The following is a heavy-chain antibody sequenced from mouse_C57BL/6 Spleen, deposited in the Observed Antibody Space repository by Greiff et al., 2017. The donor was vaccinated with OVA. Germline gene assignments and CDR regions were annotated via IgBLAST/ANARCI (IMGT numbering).Heavy chain of an antibody. CDR1: GFTFSNYW. CDR2: IRLKSDNYAT. V-gene: IGHV6-3*01. Sequence: EVQRVESGGGLVQPGGSMKLSCVASGFTFSNYWMNWVRQSPEKGLEWVAQIRLKSDNYATHYAESVKGRFTISRDDSKSSVYLQMNNLRAEDTGIYYGTGNGYYWYFDVWGTGTTVTVSS. D-gene: IGHD2-2*01. CDR3: TGNGYYWYFDV. J-gene: IGHJ1*03.